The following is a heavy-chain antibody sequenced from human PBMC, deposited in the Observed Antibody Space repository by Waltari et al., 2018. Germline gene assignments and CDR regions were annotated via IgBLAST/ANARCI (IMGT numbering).Heavy chain of an antibody. CDR3: ATLVVVTATNDY. CDR2: ISSSSSYI. V-gene: IGHV3-21*01. Sequence: EVQLVESGGGLVKSGGSLRLSCAASGFTFSSYSMNWVRQAPGKGLEWVSSISSSSSYIYYADSVKGRFTISRDNAKNSLYLQMNSLRAEDTAVYYCATLVVVTATNDYWGQGTLVTVSS. CDR1: GFTFSSYS. D-gene: IGHD2-21*02. J-gene: IGHJ4*02.